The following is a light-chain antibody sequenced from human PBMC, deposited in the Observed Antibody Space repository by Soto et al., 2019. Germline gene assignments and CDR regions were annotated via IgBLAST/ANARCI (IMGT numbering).Light chain of an antibody. J-gene: IGKJ2*01. CDR3: QQLNSYPRT. CDR1: QGISSY. Sequence: DIQLTQSPYFLSASVGDGVTITCRASQGISSYLAWYQQKPGKAPKLLIYAASTLQSGVPSRFSGSGSGTEFTLTISSLQPEDFATYYCQQLNSYPRTFGQGTKLEIK. CDR2: AAS. V-gene: IGKV1-9*01.